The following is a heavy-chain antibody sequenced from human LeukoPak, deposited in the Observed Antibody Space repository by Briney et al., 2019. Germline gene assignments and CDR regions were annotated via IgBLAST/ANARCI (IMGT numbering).Heavy chain of an antibody. CDR1: GFTFSSYS. V-gene: IGHV3-7*01. Sequence: PGGSLRLSCAASGFTFSSYSMSWVRQAPGKGLEWVANIKQDGSEKYYVDSVKGRFTISRDNAKNSLYLQMNSLRAEDTAVYYCARVSRIAAAGLFDYWGQGTLVTVSS. CDR3: ARVSRIAAAGLFDY. J-gene: IGHJ4*02. D-gene: IGHD6-13*01. CDR2: IKQDGSEK.